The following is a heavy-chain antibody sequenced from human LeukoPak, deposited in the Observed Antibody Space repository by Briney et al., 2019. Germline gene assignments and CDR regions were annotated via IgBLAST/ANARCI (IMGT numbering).Heavy chain of an antibody. CDR1: GGSISSGGYY. V-gene: IGHV4-30-2*01. CDR2: IYHSGST. Sequence: SETLSLTCTVSGGSISSGGYYWSWIRQPPGKGLDWIGYIYHSGSTYYNPTLKSRVTISVDRSKNQFSLKLSSVTAADTAVYYCARGGIAVAGTRVVLGLVPYDWGQGTLVTVSS. D-gene: IGHD6-19*01. J-gene: IGHJ4*02. CDR3: ARGGIAVAGTRVVLGLVPYD.